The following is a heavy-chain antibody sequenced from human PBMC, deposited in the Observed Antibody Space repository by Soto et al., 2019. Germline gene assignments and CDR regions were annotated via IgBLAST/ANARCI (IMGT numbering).Heavy chain of an antibody. CDR1: GASIISTTKY. CDR2: ISSIGST. D-gene: IGHD4-17*01. CDR3: ARQDHGDYEFFFDY. Sequence: SETLSLTCTVSGASIISTTKYWGWIRQPPGRGLEWIGTISSIGSTYYNPSLEGRVTISVDTSKNQFSLKVTSVTAADAGLYYCARQDHGDYEFFFDYWGQGTLVTVSS. V-gene: IGHV4-39*01. J-gene: IGHJ4*02.